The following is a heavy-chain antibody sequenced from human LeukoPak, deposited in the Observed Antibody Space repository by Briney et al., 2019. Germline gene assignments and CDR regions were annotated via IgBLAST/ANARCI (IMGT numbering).Heavy chain of an antibody. J-gene: IGHJ3*02. CDR2: FIPIFGTA. CDR3: ARAVWARGWAAFDI. V-gene: IGHV1-69*05. Sequence: GASLKVSSKASRGTFTSNAISWVRQAPGQGLEWMGGFIPIFGTANYEQKFQGRVTITTDESTSTAYMELSSLRSEDTAVYYCARAVWARGWAAFDIWGQGAMVTVSS. D-gene: IGHD2-8*01. CDR1: RGTFTSNA.